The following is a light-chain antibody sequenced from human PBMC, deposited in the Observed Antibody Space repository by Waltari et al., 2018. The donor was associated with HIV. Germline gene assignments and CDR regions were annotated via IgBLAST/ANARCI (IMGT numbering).Light chain of an antibody. CDR3: SSYTSSNTFVV. CDR1: SSDVGNYNR. CDR2: EVS. J-gene: IGLJ2*01. Sequence: QSALTQPPSVSGSPGPPVTISCTGTSSDVGNYNRVSWYQQPPGSAPKRMIYEVSNRPSGVPRRFSGSKSGNTASLTISGLQAEDEADYYCSSYTSSNTFVVFGGGTKLTVL. V-gene: IGLV2-18*02.